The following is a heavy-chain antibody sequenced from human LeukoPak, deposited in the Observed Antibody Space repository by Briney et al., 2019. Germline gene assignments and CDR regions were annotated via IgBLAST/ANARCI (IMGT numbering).Heavy chain of an antibody. J-gene: IGHJ4*02. V-gene: IGHV1-46*01. CDR1: GYXFTSYY. CDR3: VRGYTVTTY. CDR2: INPGGGST. Sequence: GASVKVSCKASGYXFTSYYMHWVRQAPGQGLEWMGVINPGGGSTSYAQKFQGRVTMTRDTSTSTVYMELSSLRSEDTAVYYCVRGYTVTTYWGQGTLVTVSS. D-gene: IGHD4-17*01.